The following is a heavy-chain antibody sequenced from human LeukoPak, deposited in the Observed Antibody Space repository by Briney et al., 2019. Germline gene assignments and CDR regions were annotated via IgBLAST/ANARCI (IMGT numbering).Heavy chain of an antibody. V-gene: IGHV3-43*01. D-gene: IGHD2-15*01. CDR3: AKDRSSGGSWGFDY. Sequence: PGGSLRLSCAASGFTFDDYTMHWVRQAPGKGLEWVSLISWDGGSTYYADSVKGRFTISRDNSKNSLYLQMNSLRTEDTALYYCAKDRSSGGSWGFDYWGQGTLVTVSS. J-gene: IGHJ4*02. CDR2: ISWDGGST. CDR1: GFTFDDYT.